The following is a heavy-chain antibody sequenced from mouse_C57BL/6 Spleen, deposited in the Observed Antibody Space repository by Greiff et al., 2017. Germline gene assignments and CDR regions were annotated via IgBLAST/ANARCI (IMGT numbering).Heavy chain of an antibody. J-gene: IGHJ2*01. V-gene: IGHV1-7*01. CDR1: GYTFTSYW. Sequence: VQLQQSGAELAKPGASVKLSCKASGYTFTSYWMHWVKQRPGQGLEWIGYINPSSGYTKYNQKFKDKATLTAYKSSSTAYMQLSSLTYEDSAVYYCARGGVDYWGQGTTLTVSS. CDR2: INPSSGYT. CDR3: ARGGVDY.